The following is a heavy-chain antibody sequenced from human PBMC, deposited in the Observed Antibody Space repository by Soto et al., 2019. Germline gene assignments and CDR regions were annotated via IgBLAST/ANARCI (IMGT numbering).Heavy chain of an antibody. V-gene: IGHV4-59*01. J-gene: IGHJ4*02. D-gene: IGHD3-10*01. CDR1: GGSISSYC. Sequence: SETLSLTCTVSGGSISSYCWSWIRQPPGKGLEWIGYIYYSGSTNYNPSLKSRVAISVDTSKNQFSLKLSSVTAADTAVYYCARTYYYGSGSLYYFDYWGQGTLVTVSS. CDR2: IYYSGST. CDR3: ARTYYYGSGSLYYFDY.